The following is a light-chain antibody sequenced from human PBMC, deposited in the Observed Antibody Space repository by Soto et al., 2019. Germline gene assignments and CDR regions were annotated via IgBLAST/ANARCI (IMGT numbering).Light chain of an antibody. CDR1: QSVSSY. Sequence: EIVLTQSPATLSSSPGERATLSCRASQSVSSYLAWYQQKPGQAPRLLIYDASDRATGIPARFSGSGSGTDFTLPNSSLEPEDFAVYYCQQRSNWPRTFGQGTKVEIK. CDR2: DAS. J-gene: IGKJ1*01. V-gene: IGKV3-11*01. CDR3: QQRSNWPRT.